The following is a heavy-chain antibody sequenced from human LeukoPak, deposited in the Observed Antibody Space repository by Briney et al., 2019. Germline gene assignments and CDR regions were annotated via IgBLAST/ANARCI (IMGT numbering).Heavy chain of an antibody. J-gene: IGHJ3*02. CDR3: ARGYYGGNVVFGAFDI. Sequence: ASVKVSCKASGYTFTSYGISWVRQAPGQGLEWMGWINPNSGGTNYAQKFQGRVTMTRDTSISTAYMELSRLRSDDTAVYYCARGYYGGNVVFGAFDIWGQGTMVTVSS. D-gene: IGHD4-23*01. V-gene: IGHV1-2*02. CDR1: GYTFTSYG. CDR2: INPNSGGT.